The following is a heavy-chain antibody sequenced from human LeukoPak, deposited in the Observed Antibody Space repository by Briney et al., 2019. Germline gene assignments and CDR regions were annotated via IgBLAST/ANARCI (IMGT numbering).Heavy chain of an antibody. CDR3: ARDLYYYGSSGYFFLGGIGGDAFDI. V-gene: IGHV1-2*02. CDR1: GYTFTGYY. CDR2: INPNSGGT. D-gene: IGHD3-22*01. Sequence: ASVKVSCKASGYTFTGYYMHWVRQAPGQGLEWMGWINPNSGGTTYAQKFQGRVTMTRDTSISTAYMELSRLRSDDTAVYYCARDLYYYGSSGYFFLGGIGGDAFDIWGQGTMVTVSS. J-gene: IGHJ3*02.